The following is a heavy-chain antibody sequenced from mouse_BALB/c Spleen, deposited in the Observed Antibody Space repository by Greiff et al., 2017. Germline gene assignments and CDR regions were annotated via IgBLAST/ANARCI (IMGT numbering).Heavy chain of an antibody. CDR1: GYTFTSYW. D-gene: IGHD2-4*01. J-gene: IGHJ1*01. CDR2: IAPGSGST. Sequence: DLVKPGASVKLSCKASGYTFTSYWINWIKQRPGQGLEWIGRIAPGSGSTYYNEMFKGKATLTVDTSSSTAYIQLSSLSSEDSAVYFCARSTMITTSYWYFDGWGAGTTVTVSS. CDR3: ARSTMITTSYWYFDG. V-gene: IGHV1S41*01.